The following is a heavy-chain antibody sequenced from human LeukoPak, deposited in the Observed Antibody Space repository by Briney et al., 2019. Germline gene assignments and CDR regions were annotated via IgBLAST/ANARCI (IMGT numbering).Heavy chain of an antibody. CDR1: DGSTTGYY. V-gene: IGHV4-59*08. D-gene: IGHD3-10*01. CDR2: VYYTGRT. Sequence: PSETLSLTCSVSDGSTTGYYWSWIRRPPGKGLEWIAYVYYTGRTLYNPSLESRVTISVDTSKTQFSLTVTSVTAADTAVYYCARHMSVSYDAFDLWGRGTTVTVSS. J-gene: IGHJ3*01. CDR3: ARHMSVSYDAFDL.